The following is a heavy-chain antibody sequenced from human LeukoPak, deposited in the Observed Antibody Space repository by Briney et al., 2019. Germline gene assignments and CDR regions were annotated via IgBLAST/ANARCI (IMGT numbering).Heavy chain of an antibody. J-gene: IGHJ4*02. Sequence: GGSLRLSCAASGLVFGKYAMAWVRQAPGKGLECVSIISDDSSFTYYLDSVKGRSTIFRDNSKNTLYLHMNSLKAEDTAVYYCAKGRCSGPGCDSFDYWGQGTLVTVSS. V-gene: IGHV3-23*01. CDR2: ISDDSSFT. CDR3: AKGRCSGPGCDSFDY. D-gene: IGHD5-12*01. CDR1: GLVFGKYA.